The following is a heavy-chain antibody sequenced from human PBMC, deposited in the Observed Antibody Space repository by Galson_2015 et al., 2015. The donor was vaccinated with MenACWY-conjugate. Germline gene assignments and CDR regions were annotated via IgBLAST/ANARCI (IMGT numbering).Heavy chain of an antibody. CDR1: GSTFSNAW. Sequence: SLRLSCAASGSTFSNAWMSWVRQAPGKGLEWVGRIKSQTDGGKTDYAAPVKGRFTISRDDSKNTLFLQMNSLKIEDTAVYYCTTHKAGSWGGLLFYLYTDGRGQGTPVT. D-gene: IGHD2-21*01. J-gene: IGHJ6*03. CDR2: IKSQTDGGKT. CDR3: TTHKAGSWGGLLFYLYTDG. V-gene: IGHV3-15*01.